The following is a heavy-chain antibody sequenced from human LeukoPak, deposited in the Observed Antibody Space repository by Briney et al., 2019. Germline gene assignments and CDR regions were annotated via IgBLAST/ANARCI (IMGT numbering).Heavy chain of an antibody. CDR3: ARGRSYGFDFDS. V-gene: IGHV4-61*05. CDR2: KYYSGST. J-gene: IGHJ4*02. Sequence: SETLSLTCTVSGGSINNSSYFWGWIRQSPGKGLEWIGYKYYSGSTRYNSSLRSRLTISLDSSKNQFSLRLTSVTAADTAVYYCARGRSYGFDFDSWGPGTLVIVSS. CDR1: GGSINNSSYF. D-gene: IGHD5-18*01.